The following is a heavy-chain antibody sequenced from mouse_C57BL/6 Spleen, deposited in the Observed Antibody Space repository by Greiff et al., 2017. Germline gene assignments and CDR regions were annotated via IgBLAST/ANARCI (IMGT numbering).Heavy chain of an antibody. CDR1: GYTFTSYW. V-gene: IGHV1-55*01. J-gene: IGHJ4*01. Sequence: QVQLQQPGAELVKPGASVKMSCKASGYTFTSYWITWVKQRPGQGLEWIGDLYPGSGSTNYNEKFKSKATLTVDTSSSTAYMQLSSLTSEDSAVYYCARELTGTGAMDYWGQGTSVTVSS. CDR3: ARELTGTGAMDY. CDR2: LYPGSGST. D-gene: IGHD4-1*01.